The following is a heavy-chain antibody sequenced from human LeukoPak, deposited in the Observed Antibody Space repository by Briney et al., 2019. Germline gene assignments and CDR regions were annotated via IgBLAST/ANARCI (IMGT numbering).Heavy chain of an antibody. Sequence: GGSLRLSCAASGFSFSSYSMNWVRQAPGKGLQWVSYISRSSSTIYYADSVKGRFTISRDNSKNSLYLQMNSLRAEDTALYYCAKGARLAAAAPFDYWGQGTLVTVSS. J-gene: IGHJ4*02. CDR3: AKGARLAAAAPFDY. V-gene: IGHV3-48*04. CDR1: GFSFSSYS. D-gene: IGHD6-13*01. CDR2: ISRSSSTI.